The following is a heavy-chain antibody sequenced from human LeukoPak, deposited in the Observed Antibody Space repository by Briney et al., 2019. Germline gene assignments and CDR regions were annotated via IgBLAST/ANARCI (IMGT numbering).Heavy chain of an antibody. J-gene: IGHJ3*02. V-gene: IGHV3-23*01. CDR2: ISGSGDST. D-gene: IGHD5-12*01. Sequence: XMSWVRQAPGKGLEWVSRISGSGDSTYYADSVKGRFTISRDNSKNTLYLQMNSLRAEDTAVYYCARYSKNDAFDIWGQGTMVTVSS. CDR1: X. CDR3: ARYSKNDAFDI.